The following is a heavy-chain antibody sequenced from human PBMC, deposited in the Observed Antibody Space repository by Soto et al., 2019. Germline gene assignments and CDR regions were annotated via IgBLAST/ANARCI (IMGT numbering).Heavy chain of an antibody. J-gene: IGHJ4*02. CDR3: AHPGNMAAAGYYFDY. CDR1: GFSLNTRGVH. Sequence: QITLKESGPTLVKPTQTLTLTCTFSGFSLNTRGVHVGWIRQPPGKALEWLALIFWDDDKRYSPFLKSRLTITKDTSKNQVVLSMANMDPVDTATDYCAHPGNMAAAGYYFDYWGQGTLVTVSS. CDR2: IFWDDDK. D-gene: IGHD6-13*01. V-gene: IGHV2-5*02.